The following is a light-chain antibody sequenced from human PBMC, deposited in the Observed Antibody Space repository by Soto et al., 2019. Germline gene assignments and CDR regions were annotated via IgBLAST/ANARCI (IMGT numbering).Light chain of an antibody. CDR2: AAS. J-gene: IGKJ4*01. V-gene: IGKV1-27*01. CDR3: QKYNSAPLT. CDR1: QGIGVY. Sequence: DIQMTQSPSSLSASLGDRVTITCRASQGIGVYLAWFQQKPGNAPKLLIYAASTLQSGVPSRFSGSGSGTEFTLTVSSLQPADVATYYCQKYNSAPLTFGGGTRVEIK.